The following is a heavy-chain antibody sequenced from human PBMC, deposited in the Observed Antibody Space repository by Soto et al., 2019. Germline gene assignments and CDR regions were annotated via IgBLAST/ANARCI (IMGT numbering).Heavy chain of an antibody. CDR3: ARGFVVVAATPLDYYGMDV. CDR2: IWYDGSNK. CDR1: GFTFRSYG. D-gene: IGHD2-15*01. J-gene: IGHJ6*02. V-gene: IGHV3-33*01. Sequence: LRLSCAASGFTFRSYGMHWVRQAPGKGLEWVAVIWYDGSNKYYADSVKGRFTISRDNSKNTLYLQMNSLRAEDTAVYYCARGFVVVAATPLDYYGMDVWGQGTTVTVSS.